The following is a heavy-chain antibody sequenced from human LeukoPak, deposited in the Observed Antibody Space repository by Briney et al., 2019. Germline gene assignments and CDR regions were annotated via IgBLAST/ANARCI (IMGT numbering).Heavy chain of an antibody. J-gene: IGHJ3*02. D-gene: IGHD5-12*01. CDR3: ARGATGYDSDAIDI. CDR1: GFTFSSYA. CDR2: IWYDGTNK. V-gene: IGHV3-33*01. Sequence: GRSRRLSCAASGFTFSSYAINWVRQAPGKGLEWVAVIWYDGTNKYYADSVKGRFTISRDNSKNTLYLQMNSLRAEDTAVYYCARGATGYDSDAIDIWGQGTMVIVSS.